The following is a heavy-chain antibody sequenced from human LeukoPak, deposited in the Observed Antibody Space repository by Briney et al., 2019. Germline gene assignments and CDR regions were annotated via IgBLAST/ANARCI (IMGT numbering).Heavy chain of an antibody. CDR2: IIPIFGTA. CDR1: GGTFSSYA. CDR3: ARGFGVVIGPYYYYYGMDV. V-gene: IGHV1-69*15. D-gene: IGHD3-3*01. Sequence: SVKVSCKASGGTFSSYAISWVRQAPGQGLELMGRIIPIFGTANYAQKFQGRVTITADESTSTAYMELSSLRSEDTAVYYCARGFGVVIGPYYYYYGMDVWGQGTTVTVSS. J-gene: IGHJ6*02.